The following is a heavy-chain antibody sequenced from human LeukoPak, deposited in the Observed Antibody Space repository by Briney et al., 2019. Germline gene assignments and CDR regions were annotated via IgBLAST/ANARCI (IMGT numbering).Heavy chain of an antibody. CDR2: VFSDGSRI. J-gene: IGHJ3*01. CDR1: GFTLSSYW. Sequence: GGSLRLSCAASGFTLSSYWMHWVRQAPGQGPVWVSRVFSDGSRITYADSVRGRFSISRDNAKNTLYLQMNSLRVEDTAVYYCTRDWRNMAFDLWGQGTVVTASS. D-gene: IGHD1-14*01. CDR3: TRDWRNMAFDL. V-gene: IGHV3-74*03.